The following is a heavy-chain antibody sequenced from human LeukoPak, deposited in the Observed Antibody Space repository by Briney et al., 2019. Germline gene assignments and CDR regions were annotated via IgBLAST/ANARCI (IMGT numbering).Heavy chain of an antibody. CDR1: GFTFSSYA. D-gene: IGHD2-15*01. CDR3: ARETGDCSGGSCPDLGFDP. V-gene: IGHV3-30-3*01. CDR2: ISYDGSNK. Sequence: PGGSLRLSCAASGFTFSSYAMHWVRQAPGKGLEWVAVISYDGSNKYYADSVKGRFTISRDNSKNTLYPQMNSLRAEDTAVYYCARETGDCSGGSCPDLGFDPWGQGTLVTVSS. J-gene: IGHJ5*02.